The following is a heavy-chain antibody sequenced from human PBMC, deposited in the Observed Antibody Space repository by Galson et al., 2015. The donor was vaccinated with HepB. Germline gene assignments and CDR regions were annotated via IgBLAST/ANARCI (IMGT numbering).Heavy chain of an antibody. D-gene: IGHD1-20*01. V-gene: IGHV4-39*07. Sequence: ETLSLTCTVSGGSISSSSYYWGWIRQPPGKGLEWIGSIYYSGSTYYNPSLKSRVTISVDTSKNQFSLKLSSVTAADTAVYYCARDRYNWNPLDYWGQGTLVTVSS. J-gene: IGHJ4*02. CDR2: IYYSGST. CDR3: ARDRYNWNPLDY. CDR1: GGSISSSSYY.